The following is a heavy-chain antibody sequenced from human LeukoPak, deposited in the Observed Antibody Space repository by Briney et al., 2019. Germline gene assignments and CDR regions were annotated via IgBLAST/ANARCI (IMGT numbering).Heavy chain of an antibody. CDR3: AKDRAYYSDSSGYYLVRAYDY. CDR2: ISGSGGST. Sequence: GGSLRLSCAASGFTFSTYAMSWVRQAPGKGLEWVSGISGSGGSTFYADSVKGRFTISRDNSKNTLYLQMNSLRAEDTAVYYCAKDRAYYSDSSGYYLVRAYDYWGQGTLVTVPS. CDR1: GFTFSTYA. J-gene: IGHJ4*02. V-gene: IGHV3-23*01. D-gene: IGHD3-22*01.